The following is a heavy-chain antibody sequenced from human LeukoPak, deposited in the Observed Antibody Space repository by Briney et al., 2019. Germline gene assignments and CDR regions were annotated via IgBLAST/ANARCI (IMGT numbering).Heavy chain of an antibody. CDR1: GFTFSSCE. Sequence: GGSLRLSCAASGFTFSSCEMNWVRQAPGKGLEWVSYISYSDSTTQYADSVKGRFTISRGNAKNSLYLQVNSLRAEDTAVYYCASRVAAAGHHYFDYWGQGTLVTVSS. J-gene: IGHJ4*02. D-gene: IGHD6-13*01. CDR3: ASRVAAAGHHYFDY. CDR2: ISYSDSTT. V-gene: IGHV3-48*03.